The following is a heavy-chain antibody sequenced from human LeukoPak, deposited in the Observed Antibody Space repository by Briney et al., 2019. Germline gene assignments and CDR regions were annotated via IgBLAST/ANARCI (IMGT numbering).Heavy chain of an antibody. V-gene: IGHV3-21*01. Sequence: PGGSLRLSCAASGFTLSNYNMNWVRQAPGKGLEWVSSISGSNNYMYYADSVKGRFTISRDDAENSLYLQMNSLSPEDTAVYYCARGTSGWFGGYWGQGTLVTVSS. CDR1: GFTLSNYN. J-gene: IGHJ4*02. CDR3: ARGTSGWFGGY. D-gene: IGHD6-19*01. CDR2: ISGSNNYM.